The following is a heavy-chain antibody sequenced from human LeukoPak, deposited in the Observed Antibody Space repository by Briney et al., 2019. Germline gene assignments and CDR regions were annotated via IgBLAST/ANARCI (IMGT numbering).Heavy chain of an antibody. Sequence: GGSLRLSCAASEFTLSDYYMSWIRQAPGKGLEWVPYISRSGTTIYYADSVKGRFTISRDNAKNSLYLQMNRLRAEDTAVYFCVRVTTNGYFDYWGQGSLVTVSS. J-gene: IGHJ4*02. CDR1: EFTLSDYY. CDR3: VRVTTNGYFDY. V-gene: IGHV3-11*04. D-gene: IGHD1-1*01. CDR2: ISRSGTTI.